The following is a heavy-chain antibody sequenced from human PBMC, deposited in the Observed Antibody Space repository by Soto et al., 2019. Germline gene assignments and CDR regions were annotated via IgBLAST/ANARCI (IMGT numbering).Heavy chain of an antibody. Sequence: KPSETLSLTCAVYGGSFSGYYWSWIRQPPGKGLEWIGEINHSGSTNYNPSLKSRVTISVDTSKNQFSLKLSSVTAADTAVYYCARFFPSRSAGTKGSSGWHFDYWGQGTLVTVSS. CDR1: GGSFSGYY. J-gene: IGHJ4*02. D-gene: IGHD6-19*01. CDR2: INHSGST. V-gene: IGHV4-34*01. CDR3: ARFFPSRSAGTKGSSGWHFDY.